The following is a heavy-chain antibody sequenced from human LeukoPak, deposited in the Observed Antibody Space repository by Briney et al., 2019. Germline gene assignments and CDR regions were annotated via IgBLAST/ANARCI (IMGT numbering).Heavy chain of an antibody. CDR1: GFTFSTSS. CDR3: ARDLTTLLRGLPLDY. Sequence: PGGSLRLSCAASGFTFSTSSMNWVRQAPGKGLEWVSYISSSSSDIHYADSVKGRFAISRDNAKNSLYLQMNSLRDEDTAAYYCARDLTTLLRGLPLDYWGQGTLVTVSS. J-gene: IGHJ4*02. D-gene: IGHD3-10*01. CDR2: ISSSSSDI. V-gene: IGHV3-48*02.